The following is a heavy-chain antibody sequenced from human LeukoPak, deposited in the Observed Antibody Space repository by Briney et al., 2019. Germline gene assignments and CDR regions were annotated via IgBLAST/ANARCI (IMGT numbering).Heavy chain of an antibody. V-gene: IGHV3-48*01. CDR3: ARGYDY. CDR1: GLTFSSYS. J-gene: IGHJ4*02. CDR2: ISSSSNTI. Sequence: AGGSLRLSCAASGLTFSSYSMNWVRQAPGKGLEWVSYISSSSNTIYYADSVKGRSTISRDNAKNSLYLQMNSLRAEDTAVYYCARGYDYWGQGTLVTVSS.